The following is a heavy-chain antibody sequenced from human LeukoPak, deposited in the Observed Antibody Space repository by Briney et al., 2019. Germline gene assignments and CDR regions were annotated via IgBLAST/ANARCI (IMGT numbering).Heavy chain of an antibody. CDR1: GFTFSSHW. V-gene: IGHV3-74*01. Sequence: GGSLRLSCAASGFTFSSHWMHWVRQAPGKGLVWVSRIESDGSSTSYADSVKGRFTISRDNAKNTLYLQMNSLRAEDTAVYYCARDGGSSAYSSGWFFDYWGQGTLVTVSS. D-gene: IGHD6-19*01. J-gene: IGHJ4*02. CDR3: ARDGGSSAYSSGWFFDY. CDR2: IESDGSST.